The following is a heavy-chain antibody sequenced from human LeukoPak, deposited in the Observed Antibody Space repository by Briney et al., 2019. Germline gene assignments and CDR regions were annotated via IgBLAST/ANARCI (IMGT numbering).Heavy chain of an antibody. CDR2: ISGSGGST. D-gene: IGHD5-18*01. J-gene: IGHJ4*02. V-gene: IGHV3-23*01. CDR1: GFTFSSYG. CDR3: AKGALWIQLWAYFDY. Sequence: GGSLRLSCAASGFTFSSYGMSWVRQAPGKGLEWVSAISGSGGSTYYADSVKGRFTISRDNSKNTLYLQMNSLRAEDTAVYYCAKGALWIQLWAYFDYWGQGTLVTVSS.